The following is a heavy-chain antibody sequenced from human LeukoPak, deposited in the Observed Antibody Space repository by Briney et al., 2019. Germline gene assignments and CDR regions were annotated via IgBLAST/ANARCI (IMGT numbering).Heavy chain of an antibody. Sequence: ASVKVSCKASGYFFTNYGFSWVRQAPGQGPEWMGWIGTSNGNTKYAQKFQGRVTLTRDTSASTAYMDLRSLRSDDTAVYFCARSGFAFGYHYFDFWGQGTLVTVSS. CDR2: IGTSNGNT. J-gene: IGHJ4*02. CDR3: ARSGFAFGYHYFDF. D-gene: IGHD5-12*01. CDR1: GYFFTNYG. V-gene: IGHV1-18*01.